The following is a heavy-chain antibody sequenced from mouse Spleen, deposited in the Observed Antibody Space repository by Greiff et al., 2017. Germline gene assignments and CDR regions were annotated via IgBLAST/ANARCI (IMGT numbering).Heavy chain of an antibody. CDR1: GYTFTDYE. Sequence: QVHVKQSGAELVRPGASVTLSCKASGYTFTDYEMHWVKQTPVHGLEWIGAIDPETGGTAYNQKFKGKAILTADKSSSTAYMELRSLTSEDSAVYYCTRRWPDWYFDVWGAGTTVTVSS. V-gene: IGHV1-15*01. D-gene: IGHD1-1*02. CDR3: TRRWPDWYFDV. J-gene: IGHJ1*01. CDR2: IDPETGGT.